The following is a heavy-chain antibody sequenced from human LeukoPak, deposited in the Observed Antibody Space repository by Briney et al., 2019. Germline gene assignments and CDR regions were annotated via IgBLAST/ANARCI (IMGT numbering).Heavy chain of an antibody. CDR3: ARGGPRYYYGSGSTYDY. D-gene: IGHD3-10*01. Sequence: ASVKVSCKASGYTFTGYYMHWVRQAPGQGLEWMGWINPNSGTTNYAQKFQGRVTMTRDTSISTANMELSSLRSDDTALYYCARGGPRYYYGSGSTYDYWGRGTLVTVSS. V-gene: IGHV1-2*02. CDR2: INPNSGTT. J-gene: IGHJ4*02. CDR1: GYTFTGYY.